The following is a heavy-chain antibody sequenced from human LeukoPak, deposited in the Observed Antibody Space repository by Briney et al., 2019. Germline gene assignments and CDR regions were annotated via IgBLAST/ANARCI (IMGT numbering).Heavy chain of an antibody. CDR2: ISGSGGST. J-gene: IGHJ4*02. D-gene: IGHD6-25*01. CDR1: GFTFSSYA. CDR3: ARKRLRRHPGYFDY. Sequence: GGSLRLSCAASGFTFSSYAMSWVRQARGKGLEWVSAISGSGGSTYYADSVKGRFTISRDNSKNTLYLQMNSLRAEDTAVYYCARKRLRRHPGYFDYWGQGTLVTVSS. V-gene: IGHV3-23*01.